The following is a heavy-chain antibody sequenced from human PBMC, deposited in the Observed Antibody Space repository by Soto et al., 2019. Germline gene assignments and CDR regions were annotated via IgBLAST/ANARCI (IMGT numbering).Heavy chain of an antibody. Sequence: GASVKVSCKASGGTFSSYAISWVRQAPGQGLEWMGGIIPIFGTANYAQKFQGRVTITADKSTSTAYMELSSLRSEDTAVYYCARSFYHDFWSGSPNWFDPWGQGTLVTVSS. CDR2: IIPIFGTA. J-gene: IGHJ5*02. CDR3: ARSFYHDFWSGSPNWFDP. CDR1: GGTFSSYA. V-gene: IGHV1-69*06. D-gene: IGHD3-3*01.